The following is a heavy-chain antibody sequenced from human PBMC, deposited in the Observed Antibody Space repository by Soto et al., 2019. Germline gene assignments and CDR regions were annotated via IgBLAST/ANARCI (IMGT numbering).Heavy chain of an antibody. D-gene: IGHD3-22*01. Sequence: GGSLRLSCAASGFTFSSYGMHWVRQVPGKGLEWVAVIWYDGSNKYYADSVKGRFTISRDNSKNTLYLQMNSLRAEDTAVYYCARANPYYDSSGYYGRFDYWGQGTLVTVSS. CDR1: GFTFSSYG. V-gene: IGHV3-33*01. J-gene: IGHJ4*02. CDR3: ARANPYYDSSGYYGRFDY. CDR2: IWYDGSNK.